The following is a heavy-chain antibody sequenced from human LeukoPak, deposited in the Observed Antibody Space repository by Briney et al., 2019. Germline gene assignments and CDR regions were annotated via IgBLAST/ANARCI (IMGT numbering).Heavy chain of an antibody. CDR2: IKKEGGEK. Sequence: PGGSLRLSCAASGFTLSSYWMSWVREAPGKGRGWVSNIKKEGGEKYDVDSVKGRFTISRDNAKKSMYLQMNSLRAEDTAVYYCAGGDEQWLVKAFDIWGQGTMVTVSS. D-gene: IGHD6-19*01. CDR1: GFTLSSYW. V-gene: IGHV3-7*04. J-gene: IGHJ3*02. CDR3: AGGDEQWLVKAFDI.